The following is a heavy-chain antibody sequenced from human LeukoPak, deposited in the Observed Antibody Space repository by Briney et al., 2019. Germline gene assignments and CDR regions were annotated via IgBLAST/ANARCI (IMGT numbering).Heavy chain of an antibody. V-gene: IGHV1-2*02. D-gene: IGHD1-26*01. Sequence: EASVTVSCKASGYIFTGYYMHWVRQAPGQGLEWKGWINPNSGGTNSAQKFQGRVTMTRDTSISTAYMELSWLTSDDTAVYYCARHPYSGSYHFDYWGQGTLVTVSS. CDR3: ARHPYSGSYHFDY. J-gene: IGHJ4*02. CDR1: GYIFTGYY. CDR2: INPNSGGT.